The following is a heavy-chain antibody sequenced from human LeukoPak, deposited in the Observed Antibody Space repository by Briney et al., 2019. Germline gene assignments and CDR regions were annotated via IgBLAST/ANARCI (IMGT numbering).Heavy chain of an antibody. D-gene: IGHD3-9*01. J-gene: IGHJ6*03. CDR3: ARLTATPAGSYHYHYIHV. CDR2: IHSSGTT. CDR1: GDSISGYY. Sequence: SETLSLTCTVSGDSISGYYYNWIRQSPGKGLEWIGFIHSSGTTEYIPSLRGRVTLSVATSKNQLSLKLTSVTAADTAVYYCARLTATPAGSYHYHYIHVWGKGTRSPSP. V-gene: IGHV4-4*09.